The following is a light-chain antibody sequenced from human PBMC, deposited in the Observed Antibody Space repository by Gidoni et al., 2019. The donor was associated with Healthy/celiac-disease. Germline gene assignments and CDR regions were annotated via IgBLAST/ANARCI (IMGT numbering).Light chain of an antibody. J-gene: IGKJ2*01. V-gene: IGKV4-1*01. CDR2: WAS. Sequence: QSVLYSSNNKNYLAWYQQKPGQPPKLLIYWASTRESGVPDRFSGSGSGTDFTLTISSLQAEDVAVYYCQQYYSTPNTFGQGTKLEIK. CDR1: QSVLYSSNNKNY. CDR3: QQYYSTPNT.